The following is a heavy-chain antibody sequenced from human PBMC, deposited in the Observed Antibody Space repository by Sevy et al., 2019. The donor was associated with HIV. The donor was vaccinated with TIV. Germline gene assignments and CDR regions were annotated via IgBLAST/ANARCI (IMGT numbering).Heavy chain of an antibody. V-gene: IGHV1-18*01. D-gene: IGHD3-22*01. CDR2: ISTFNVNT. Sequence: ASVKVSCKASGYTFTSYAISWVRQAPGQGLEWMGWISTFNVNTNNAQKFQGRVTMTTDTSTSTAYMELRSLRSDDTAVYYCARYDCSNLSCHGSLLYWGQGTLVTVSS. CDR3: ARYDCSNLSCHGSLLY. CDR1: GYTFTSYA. J-gene: IGHJ4*02.